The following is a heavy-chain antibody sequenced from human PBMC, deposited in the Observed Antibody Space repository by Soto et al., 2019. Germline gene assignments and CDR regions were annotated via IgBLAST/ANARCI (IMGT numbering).Heavy chain of an antibody. CDR1: GFTFSVYS. CDR3: AGGGYDLLTGHSTDYYYYGMDV. D-gene: IGHD3-9*01. Sequence: EVQLVESGGGLVQPGGSLRLSCAASGFTFSVYSMNWVRQAPGKGLEWFSYISSTSSVIYYADSVKGRFTISRDNAKNSLYLQMNSLRDEDTAVYYCAGGGYDLLTGHSTDYYYYGMDVWGQGTTVTVSS. V-gene: IGHV3-48*02. J-gene: IGHJ6*02. CDR2: ISSTSSVI.